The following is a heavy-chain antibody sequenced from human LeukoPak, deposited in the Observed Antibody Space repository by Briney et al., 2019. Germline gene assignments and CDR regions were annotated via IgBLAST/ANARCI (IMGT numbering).Heavy chain of an antibody. D-gene: IGHD3-16*02. CDR2: IKQEGSEK. J-gene: IGHJ4*02. V-gene: IGHV3-7*01. Sequence: GGSLRLSCAASGFTFSSYWMSWVRLAPGKGLEWVANIKQEGSEKYYVDSVKGRFTISRDNAKTSMYLQMNSLRAEDTAVYYCARDLNDYVWGSYRPHYFDYWGQGTLVTVSS. CDR1: GFTFSSYW. CDR3: ARDLNDYVWGSYRPHYFDY.